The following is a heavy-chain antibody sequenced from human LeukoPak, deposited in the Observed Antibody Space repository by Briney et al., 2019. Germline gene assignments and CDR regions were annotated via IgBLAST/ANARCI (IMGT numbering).Heavy chain of an antibody. J-gene: IGHJ4*02. CDR2: INWNGGST. D-gene: IGHD1-1*01. V-gene: IGHV3-20*04. Sequence: GGSLRLSCAASGFTFSSYWMHWVRQAPGKGLEWVSGINWNGGSTGYADSVKGRFTISRDNAKNSLYLQMNSLRAEDTALYYCARDVYNGVPHWGQGTLVTVSS. CDR3: ARDVYNGVPH. CDR1: GFTFSSYW.